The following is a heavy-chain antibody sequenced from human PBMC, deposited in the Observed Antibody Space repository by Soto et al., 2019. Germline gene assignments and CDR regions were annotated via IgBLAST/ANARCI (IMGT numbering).Heavy chain of an antibody. J-gene: IGHJ4*02. CDR1: GFSLSTSGVG. V-gene: IGHV2-5*02. Sequence: QITLKESGPTLVKPTQTLTLTCTFSGFSLSTSGVGVGWIRQPPGKALDWLALIYWDDDKSYSPSLKSRLTNTKDTSKNQVVLRMTNMDPVDTATYYCARSGWYAKYDYWGQGTLVTVSS. CDR2: IYWDDDK. D-gene: IGHD6-19*01. CDR3: ARSGWYAKYDY.